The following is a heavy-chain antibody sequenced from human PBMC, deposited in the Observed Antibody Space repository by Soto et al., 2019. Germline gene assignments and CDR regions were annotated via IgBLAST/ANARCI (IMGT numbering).Heavy chain of an antibody. V-gene: IGHV3-23*01. D-gene: IGHD3-3*01. CDR3: ANLPWSWSGYYIDY. J-gene: IGHJ4*02. Sequence: GGSLRLSCAASGFTFSSYAMSWVRQAPGKGLEWVSAISGSGGSTYYADSVKGRFTISRDNSKNTLYLQMNSLRAEDTAVYYCANLPWSWSGYYIDYWGQGTLVTVSS. CDR1: GFTFSSYA. CDR2: ISGSGGST.